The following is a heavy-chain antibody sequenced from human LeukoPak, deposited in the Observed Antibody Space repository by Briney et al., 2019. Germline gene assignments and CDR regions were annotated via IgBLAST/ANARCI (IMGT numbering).Heavy chain of an antibody. Sequence: GGSLRLSCAVSGFTVSNNYMSWVRQTPGTGLEWVSVIYSGGTTYYADSVKDRFTISRDNSKNTLYLQMNNLRAEDTAVYYCARGGAGDWYEGRFDDWGQGTLVTVSS. CDR3: ARGGAGDWYEGRFDD. V-gene: IGHV3-66*01. CDR1: GFTVSNNY. J-gene: IGHJ4*02. D-gene: IGHD6-19*01. CDR2: IYSGGTT.